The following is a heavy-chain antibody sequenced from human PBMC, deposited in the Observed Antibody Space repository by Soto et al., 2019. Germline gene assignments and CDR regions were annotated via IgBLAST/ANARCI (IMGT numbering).Heavy chain of an antibody. Sequence: GESLKISCKGSGYSFTSYWISWVRQMPGKGLEWMGRIDPSDSYTNYSPSFQGHVTISADKSISTAYLQWSSLKASDTAMYYCARHLYSSSSNYYYYGMDVWGQGTTVTVSS. D-gene: IGHD6-6*01. CDR3: ARHLYSSSSNYYYYGMDV. V-gene: IGHV5-10-1*01. CDR1: GYSFTSYW. J-gene: IGHJ6*02. CDR2: IDPSDSYT.